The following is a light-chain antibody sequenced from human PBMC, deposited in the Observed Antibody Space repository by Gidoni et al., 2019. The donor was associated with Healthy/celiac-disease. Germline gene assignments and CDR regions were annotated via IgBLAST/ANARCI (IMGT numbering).Light chain of an antibody. Sequence: EIVLTQSPGTLSLSPGERATRPCRASQSVSSSYLAWYQQKPGQAPRLLIYGASSRATGIPDRFSGSGSGTDFTLTISRLEPEDSAVYYCQQYGSSPETFGQGTKVEIK. CDR2: GAS. V-gene: IGKV3-20*01. CDR3: QQYGSSPET. CDR1: QSVSSSY. J-gene: IGKJ1*01.